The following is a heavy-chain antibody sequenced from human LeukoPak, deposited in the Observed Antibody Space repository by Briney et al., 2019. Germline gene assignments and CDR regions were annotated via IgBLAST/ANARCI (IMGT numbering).Heavy chain of an antibody. V-gene: IGHV3-21*01. D-gene: IGHD6-6*01. Sequence: PGGSLRLSCAASGFTFSSYSMNWVRQAPGKGLEWVSSISSSSSYIYYADSVKGRFTISRDNAKNSLYLQMNSLRAEDTAVYYCARDQFHRVAARPIFDYWGQGTLVTVSS. CDR3: ARDQFHRVAARPIFDY. CDR2: ISSSSSYI. CDR1: GFTFSSYS. J-gene: IGHJ4*02.